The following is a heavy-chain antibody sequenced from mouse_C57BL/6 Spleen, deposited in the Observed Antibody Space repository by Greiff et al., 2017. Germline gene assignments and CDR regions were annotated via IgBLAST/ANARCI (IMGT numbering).Heavy chain of an antibody. CDR3: AKRDYYGGSYEAAMDY. Sequence: VQLQQSGAELAKPGASVKLSCKASGYTFTSYWMHWVKQRPGQGLEWIGYINPSSGYTKYNQKFKDKATLTADKSSSTAYMQLSSRTNEDSAVYYCAKRDYYGGSYEAAMDYWGQGTSVTVSS. CDR2: INPSSGYT. D-gene: IGHD1-1*01. J-gene: IGHJ4*01. V-gene: IGHV1-7*01. CDR1: GYTFTSYW.